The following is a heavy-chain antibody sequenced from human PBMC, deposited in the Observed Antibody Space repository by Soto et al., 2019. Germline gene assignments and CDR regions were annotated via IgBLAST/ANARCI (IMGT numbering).Heavy chain of an antibody. Sequence: QITLKESGPTLVKATQSLTLTCTFLGFSLSTSGGGVGCVRQHRGKALEWLADIHWDDDKSYSPSLKSRITITKDTSKNQVALTRTHMEPVDTATYFCAHTKVTHWLGTHFDFWGGGTLVTVSS. CDR1: GFSLSTSGGG. CDR2: IHWDDDK. V-gene: IGHV2-5*02. CDR3: AHTKVTHWLGTHFDF. D-gene: IGHD6-19*01. J-gene: IGHJ4*02.